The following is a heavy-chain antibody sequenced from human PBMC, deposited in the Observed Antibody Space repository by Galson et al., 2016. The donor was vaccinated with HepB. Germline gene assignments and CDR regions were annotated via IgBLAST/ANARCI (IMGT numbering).Heavy chain of an antibody. CDR1: GFTFSTHA. Sequence: SLRLSCAASGFTFSTHAMSWVRQAPGKGLEWVSAISHSSISTFYADSVKGRFTISRDNSKNTLYLHMNSLRAEDTAVYYCAKDWLARGRRPYFFDYWGQGTLVTVSS. J-gene: IGHJ4*02. V-gene: IGHV3-23*01. CDR3: AKDWLARGRRPYFFDY. CDR2: ISHSSIST. D-gene: IGHD5-12*01.